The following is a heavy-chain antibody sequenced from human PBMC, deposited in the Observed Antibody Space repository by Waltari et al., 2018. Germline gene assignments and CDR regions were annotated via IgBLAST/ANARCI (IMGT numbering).Heavy chain of an antibody. D-gene: IGHD3-10*01. V-gene: IGHV3-7*01. Sequence: EVQLVESGGGLVQPGGSLRLSCAASGFTFSSYWMSWVRQAPGKGVEWVANRKQDGSEKYYVDSVKGRFTISRDNAKNSLYLQMNSLRAEDTAVYYCARGMVRGVRGAFDIWGQGTMVTVSS. CDR1: GFTFSSYW. CDR2: RKQDGSEK. CDR3: ARGMVRGVRGAFDI. J-gene: IGHJ3*02.